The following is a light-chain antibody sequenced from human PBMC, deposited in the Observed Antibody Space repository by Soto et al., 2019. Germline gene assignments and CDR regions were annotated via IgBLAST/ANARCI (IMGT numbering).Light chain of an antibody. CDR2: GNS. V-gene: IGLV1-40*01. Sequence: QSVLTQPPSVSGGPGQRVTISCTGSSSHIGAGYDVHWYQQLPGTAPKLLIFGNSNRPSGVPDRFSGSKSGTSASLAITGLQAEDEADYYCQSYDSSPAKVFGGGTKLTVL. CDR3: QSYDSSPAKV. CDR1: SSHIGAGYD. J-gene: IGLJ2*01.